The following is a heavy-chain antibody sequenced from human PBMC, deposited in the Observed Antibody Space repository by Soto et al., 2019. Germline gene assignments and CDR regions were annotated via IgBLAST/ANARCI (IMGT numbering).Heavy chain of an antibody. J-gene: IGHJ4*02. Sequence: EVQLVESGGGLVQPGRSLRLSCAASGFTFDDYAMHWVLQAAGKGLEWVSGISWNSGSIGYADSVKGRFTISRDNAKNSLYLQMNSLRSEDTALYYCAKDMGYDLSPLGYFDYWGQGTLVTVSS. CDR3: AKDMGYDLSPLGYFDY. CDR2: ISWNSGSI. D-gene: IGHD5-12*01. CDR1: GFTFDDYA. V-gene: IGHV3-9*01.